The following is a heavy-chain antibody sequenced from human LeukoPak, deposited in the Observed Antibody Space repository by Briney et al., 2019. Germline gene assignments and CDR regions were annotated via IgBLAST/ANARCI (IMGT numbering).Heavy chain of an antibody. CDR3: ARGRLRAFDI. J-gene: IGHJ3*02. V-gene: IGHV4-39*01. CDR1: GDSISSGSFY. Sequence: SETLSLTCIVSGDSISSGSFYWGWIRQPPGQGLEWIGSIDYSGSSYYNPSLQSRVTISVDTSKNQLSLKLSSVTAADTAVYYCARGRLRAFDIWGQGTMVTVSS. D-gene: IGHD4-17*01. CDR2: IDYSGSS.